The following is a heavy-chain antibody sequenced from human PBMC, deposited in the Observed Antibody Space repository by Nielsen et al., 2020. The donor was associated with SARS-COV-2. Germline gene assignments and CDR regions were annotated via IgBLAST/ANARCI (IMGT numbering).Heavy chain of an antibody. Sequence: GESLKIYCAASGFTFSSNSMNWVRQAPGKGLEWVSSISSSSSYIYYADSVKGRFTISRDNAKNSLYLQMNSLRAEDTALYYCARGGGDGYNYGYWGQGTLVTVSS. CDR2: ISSSSSYI. J-gene: IGHJ4*02. V-gene: IGHV3-21*01. CDR1: GFTFSSNS. D-gene: IGHD5-24*01. CDR3: ARGGGDGYNYGY.